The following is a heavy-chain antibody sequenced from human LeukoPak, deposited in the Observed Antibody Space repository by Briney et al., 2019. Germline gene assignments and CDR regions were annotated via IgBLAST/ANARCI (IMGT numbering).Heavy chain of an antibody. CDR2: ISYDGSNK. CDR3: ARGRTQYCNSITCPGGYMDV. D-gene: IGHD2/OR15-2a*01. J-gene: IGHJ6*03. CDR1: GFTFSSYA. V-gene: IGHV3-30*04. Sequence: GGSLRLSCAASGFTFSSYAMHWVRQAPGKGLEWVAVISYDGSNKYYADSVKGRFTISRDNSKNTLYLQMDSLRVEDTALYFCARGRTQYCNSITCPGGYMDVWGKGTTVTVSS.